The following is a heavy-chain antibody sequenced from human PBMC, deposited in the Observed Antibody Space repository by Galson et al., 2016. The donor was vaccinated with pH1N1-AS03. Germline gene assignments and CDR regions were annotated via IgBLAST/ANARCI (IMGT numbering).Heavy chain of an antibody. CDR1: GGSMTSPDW. V-gene: IGHV4-4*02. CDR3: ASAGYHTPGYHY. J-gene: IGHJ4*02. CDR2: VHYSGTT. D-gene: IGHD3-16*02. Sequence: SETLSLTCAVSGGSMTSPDWWTWVRQPPGKGLEWIGEVHYSGTTSYNPSLNSRVTMSIDKSNNQFSLNLGSVTAADTAMYFCASAGYHTPGYHYWGQGALVTVSP.